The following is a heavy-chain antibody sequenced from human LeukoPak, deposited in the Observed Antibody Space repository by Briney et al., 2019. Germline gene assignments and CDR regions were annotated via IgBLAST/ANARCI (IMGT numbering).Heavy chain of an antibody. Sequence: GGSLRLSCAASGFTFSSYAMSWVRQAPGKGLEWVSSISGSDGTTYYADSVKGRFTISRDNSKYTLSLQMNSLRAEDTAVYHCAKVDNWKYGHHDFWGQGTLVTVSS. D-gene: IGHD1-1*01. V-gene: IGHV3-23*01. CDR2: ISGSDGTT. CDR1: GFTFSSYA. J-gene: IGHJ4*02. CDR3: AKVDNWKYGHHDF.